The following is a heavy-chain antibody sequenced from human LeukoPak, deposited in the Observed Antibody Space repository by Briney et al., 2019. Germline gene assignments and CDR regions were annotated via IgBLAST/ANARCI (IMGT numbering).Heavy chain of an antibody. CDR3: AELGITMIGGV. CDR2: ISFSGDSI. Sequence: GGSLRLSCAASGFTFSRYSMNWVRQAPGRGPEWLSYISFSGDSIYYADSVKGRFTISRDNAKDSLSLQMNSLRAEDTAVYYCAELGITMIGGVWGKGTTVTISS. V-gene: IGHV3-48*04. CDR1: GFTFSRYS. J-gene: IGHJ6*04. D-gene: IGHD3-10*02.